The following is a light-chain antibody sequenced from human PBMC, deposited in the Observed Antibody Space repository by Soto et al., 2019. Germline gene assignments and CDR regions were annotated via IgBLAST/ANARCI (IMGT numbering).Light chain of an antibody. CDR3: QHRGKWPRT. J-gene: IGKJ2*01. CDR2: GAS. Sequence: EIVLTQSPATLSLSPVERVTLSCRASQSVGSYLAWYQQKPGQAPRLLIYGASNRATGIPARFSGSGSGTDFSLTISSLESEDFAVYYCQHRGKWPRTFGQGTKLEIK. V-gene: IGKV3-11*01. CDR1: QSVGSY.